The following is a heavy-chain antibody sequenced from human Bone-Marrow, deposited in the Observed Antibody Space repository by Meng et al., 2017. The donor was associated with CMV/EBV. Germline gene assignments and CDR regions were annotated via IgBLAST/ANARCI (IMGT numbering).Heavy chain of an antibody. CDR1: GFTFSSYS. V-gene: IGHV3-21*01. CDR3: ASLRYGSGSHSPYYFDY. CDR2: ISSSSSYI. Sequence: GESLKISCAASGFTFSSYSMNWVRQAPGKGLEWVSPISSSSSYIYYADSVKGRFTISRDNSKNTLYLQMNSLRAEDTAVYYCASLRYGSGSHSPYYFDYWGQGTLVTVSS. D-gene: IGHD3-10*01. J-gene: IGHJ4*02.